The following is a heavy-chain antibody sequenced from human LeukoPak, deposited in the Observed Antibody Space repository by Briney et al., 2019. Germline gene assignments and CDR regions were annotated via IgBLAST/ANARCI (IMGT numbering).Heavy chain of an antibody. CDR1: GFIFTEYG. Sequence: PGGSLTLSCAASGFIFTEYGMYWVRQAPGKGLEWVAFVRKDATEKKYADSVEGRFTISRDDSEDTVYLKMNNLRVDDTAVYYCAKRSGPNSGPFDSWGQGTPVTVSS. CDR2: VRKDATEK. J-gene: IGHJ4*02. CDR3: AKRSGPNSGPFDS. D-gene: IGHD1-1*01. V-gene: IGHV3-30*02.